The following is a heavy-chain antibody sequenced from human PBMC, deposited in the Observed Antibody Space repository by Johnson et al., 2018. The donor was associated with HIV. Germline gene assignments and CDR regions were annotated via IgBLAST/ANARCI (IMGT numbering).Heavy chain of an antibody. CDR2: ISGAGGSR. V-gene: IGHV3-23*04. D-gene: IGHD3-3*01. CDR3: ATEARGVHGTLRFLEWSDGFDI. Sequence: EVQLVESGGGLVQPGGSLRLSCAASAFTFSSFAMSWVRQAPGKGLEWVSGISGAGGSRNYADSVKGRFTISRDNSKNTLYLQMNSLRTEDTAVYYCATEARGVHGTLRFLEWSDGFDIWGQGTMVTVSS. J-gene: IGHJ3*02. CDR1: AFTFSSFA.